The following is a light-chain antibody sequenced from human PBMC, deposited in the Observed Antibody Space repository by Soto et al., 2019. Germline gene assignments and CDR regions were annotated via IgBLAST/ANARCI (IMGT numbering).Light chain of an antibody. CDR3: CSYAGSSTSWV. J-gene: IGLJ3*02. CDR2: DDS. V-gene: IGLV2-23*01. CDR1: SSDAGNYNF. Sequence: QSALTQPASVSGSPGQSITISCTGTSSDAGNYNFVSWYQQHPGKAPKVIIYDDSTRPSGVSNRISGSESGNTASLTISGLQAEDEADYYCCSYAGSSTSWVFGGGTKLTVL.